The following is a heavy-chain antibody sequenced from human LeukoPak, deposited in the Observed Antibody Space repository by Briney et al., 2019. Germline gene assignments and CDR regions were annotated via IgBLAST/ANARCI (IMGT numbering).Heavy chain of an antibody. D-gene: IGHD3-22*01. V-gene: IGHV3-21*01. J-gene: IGHJ4*02. CDR3: ARWSDSSGSYSFDY. Sequence: GGSLTLACAASGFTFSRYSMNWDRQAPGKGLEWVSSISSSSSYIYYADSVKGRFTISRDNAKNSLYLQMNSLRAEDTAVYYCARWSDSSGSYSFDYWGQGTLVTVSS. CDR1: GFTFSRYS. CDR2: ISSSSSYI.